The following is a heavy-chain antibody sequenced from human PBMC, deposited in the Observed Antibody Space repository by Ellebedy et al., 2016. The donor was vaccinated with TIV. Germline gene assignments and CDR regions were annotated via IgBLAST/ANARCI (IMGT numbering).Heavy chain of an antibody. D-gene: IGHD6-13*01. V-gene: IGHV3-23*01. J-gene: IGHJ5*02. CDR2: VSGSGGST. Sequence: GGSLRLXXAAPGFTFSSYTMRWVRQAPGKGLEWVSDVSGSGGSTYYADSVKGRFTTSRDNSKNTLYLQMNSLRVEGTAVYYCAKGITAAVVEGSLFDPWGQGTLVTVSS. CDR1: GFTFSSYT. CDR3: AKGITAAVVEGSLFDP.